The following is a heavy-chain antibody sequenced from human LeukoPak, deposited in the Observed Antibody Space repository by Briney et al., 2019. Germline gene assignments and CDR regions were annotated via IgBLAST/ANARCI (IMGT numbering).Heavy chain of an antibody. V-gene: IGHV4-39*07. Sequence: SETLSLTCSVSGDSISSSTYYWGWIRQPPGKGLEWIGSIYYSGSTYYNLSLKSRVTISVDTSKNHFSLKLSSVTAADTAVYYCARDGYYGSGSYSTRGYWGQGTLVTVSS. CDR2: IYYSGST. CDR1: GDSISSSTYY. CDR3: ARDGYYGSGSYSTRGY. D-gene: IGHD3-10*01. J-gene: IGHJ4*02.